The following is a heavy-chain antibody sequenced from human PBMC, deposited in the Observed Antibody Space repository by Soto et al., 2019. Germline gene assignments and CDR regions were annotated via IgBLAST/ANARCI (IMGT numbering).Heavy chain of an antibody. V-gene: IGHV4-31*03. CDR3: ARGLGYCSGGSCTTGSYWYFDL. J-gene: IGHJ2*01. CDR1: GGSISSGGYY. D-gene: IGHD2-15*01. Sequence: QVQLQESGPGLVKPSQTLSLTCTVSGGSISSGGYYWSWIRQHPGKGLEWIGYIYYSGSTYYNPSLKSRVTISVDTSKNQFSLKLSSVTAADTAVYYCARGLGYCSGGSCTTGSYWYFDLWGRGTLVTVSS. CDR2: IYYSGST.